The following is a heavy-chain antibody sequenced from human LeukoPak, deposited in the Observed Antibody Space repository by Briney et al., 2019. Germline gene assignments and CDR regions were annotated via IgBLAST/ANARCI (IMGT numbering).Heavy chain of an antibody. Sequence: KNGESLKISCEGSGYNFTSYWIGWVRQMPGKGLEWMGIIYPGDSDTRYSPSFQGQVTISADKSISTAYLQWSSLKASDTAMYYCARPHFDSSGYEFDYWGQGTLVTVSS. J-gene: IGHJ4*02. CDR3: ARPHFDSSGYEFDY. D-gene: IGHD3-22*01. CDR1: GYNFTSYW. CDR2: IYPGDSDT. V-gene: IGHV5-51*01.